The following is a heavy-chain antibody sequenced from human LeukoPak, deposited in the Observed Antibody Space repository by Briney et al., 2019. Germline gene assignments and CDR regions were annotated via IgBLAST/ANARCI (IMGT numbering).Heavy chain of an antibody. D-gene: IGHD3-16*01. V-gene: IGHV3-33*01. Sequence: PGGSLRLPCAASGFTFSSSGMHWVRQAPGKGLKWVAVIWFDGSNKYYADSVKGRFTISRDNSKNTVYLQMNSLSAEDTAVYYCAREGGSYLYGYFDSWGQGTLVTVSS. CDR2: IWFDGSNK. J-gene: IGHJ4*02. CDR3: AREGGSYLYGYFDS. CDR1: GFTFSSSG.